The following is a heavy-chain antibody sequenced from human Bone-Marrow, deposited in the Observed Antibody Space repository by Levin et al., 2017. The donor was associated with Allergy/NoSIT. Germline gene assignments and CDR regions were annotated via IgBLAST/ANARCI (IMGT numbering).Heavy chain of an antibody. CDR1: GFTFNIYT. Sequence: PGGSLRLSCAASGFTFNIYTMHWVRQAPGKGLEWVALISHDEDKKYYADSVKGRFTISRDNSKNTLYLQMDSLRAEDTAVYYCARAPLGFSFPKFDYWGQGALVTVSS. CDR3: ARAPLGFSFPKFDY. CDR2: ISHDEDKK. D-gene: IGHD7-27*01. V-gene: IGHV3-30*01. J-gene: IGHJ4*02.